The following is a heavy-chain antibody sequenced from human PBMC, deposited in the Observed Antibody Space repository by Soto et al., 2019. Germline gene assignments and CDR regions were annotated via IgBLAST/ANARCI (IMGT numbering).Heavy chain of an antibody. CDR3: ARDPWIQLWLRPAYFDY. V-gene: IGHV1-18*01. J-gene: IGHJ4*02. Sequence: QVQLVQSGAEVKKPGASVKVSCKASGYTFTSYGISWVRQAPGQGLEWMGWISAYNGNTNYAQKLQGRVTITTDTSTSTAYMELRSLRSDDSAVYYCARDPWIQLWLRPAYFDYWGQGTLVTVSS. D-gene: IGHD5-18*01. CDR2: ISAYNGNT. CDR1: GYTFTSYG.